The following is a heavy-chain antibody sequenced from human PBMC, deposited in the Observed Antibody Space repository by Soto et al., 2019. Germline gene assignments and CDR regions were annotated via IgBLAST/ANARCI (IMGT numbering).Heavy chain of an antibody. D-gene: IGHD4-4*01. V-gene: IGHV4-30-4*01. CDR3: ARVRVDYSSHFDY. CDR1: GGSISSGDYY. J-gene: IGHJ4*02. Sequence: PSETLSLTCTVSGGSISSGDYYWSWLRQLPGKGLEWIGYIYFNGNTYYNPSLKSRVTISVDTSKNQFSLRLSSVTAADTAVYYCARVRVDYSSHFDYWGQGTLVTVSS. CDR2: IYFNGNT.